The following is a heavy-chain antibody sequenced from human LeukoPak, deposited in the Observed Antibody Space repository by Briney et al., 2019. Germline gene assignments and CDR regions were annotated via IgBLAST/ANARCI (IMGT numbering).Heavy chain of an antibody. CDR2: IIPIFGTA. J-gene: IGHJ3*02. D-gene: IGHD3-9*01. CDR3: ARELTAWAFDI. Sequence: SVKVSCKASGYTFTSYGISWVRQAPGQGLEWMGGIIPIFGTANYAQKFQGRVTITADESTSTAYMELSSLRSEDTAVYYCARELTAWAFDIWGQGTMVTVSS. CDR1: GYTFTSYG. V-gene: IGHV1-69*13.